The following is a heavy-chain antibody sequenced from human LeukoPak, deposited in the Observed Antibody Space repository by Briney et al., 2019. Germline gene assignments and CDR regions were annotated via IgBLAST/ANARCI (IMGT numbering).Heavy chain of an antibody. CDR3: AKRGVQQWLVDRYFDY. D-gene: IGHD6-19*01. Sequence: PGGSLRLSCAASGFTFYNYAMSWVRQAPGKGLEWVSGISGSGGSTFYAESVKGRFTISRDDSKPYLQMNSLRAEDTAVYYCAKRGVQQWLVDRYFDYWGQGTLVTVSS. J-gene: IGHJ4*02. V-gene: IGHV3-23*01. CDR2: ISGSGGST. CDR1: GFTFYNYA.